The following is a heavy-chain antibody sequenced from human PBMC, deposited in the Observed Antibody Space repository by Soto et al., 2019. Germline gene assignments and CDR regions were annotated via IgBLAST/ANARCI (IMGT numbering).Heavy chain of an antibody. CDR1: GYTFTSYD. V-gene: IGHV1-18*04. D-gene: IGHD3-22*01. CDR3: AKSFFYDSSGYPTLFDY. J-gene: IGHJ4*02. CDR2: ISAYTDNT. Sequence: ASVKVSCKASGYTFTSYDINWVRQAPGQGLEWMGWISAYTDNTNYAQKLQGRVTMTTDTSTSTAYMELRSLRSDDTAVYYCAKSFFYDSSGYPTLFDYWGQGTLVTVSS.